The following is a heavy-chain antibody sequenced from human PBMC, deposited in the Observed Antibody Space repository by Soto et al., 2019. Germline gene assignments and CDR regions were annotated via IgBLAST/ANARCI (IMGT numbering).Heavy chain of an antibody. CDR2: ISSNGGST. V-gene: IGHV3-64*04. CDR1: GFTFSSYA. Sequence: GGSLRLSCAASGFTFSSYAMHWVRQAPGKGLEYVSAISSNGGSTYYADSVKGRFTISRDNSKNTLYLQMNSLRAEDTAVYYCAKDEITSQNIVFIGGDFDYWGQGTLVTVSS. J-gene: IGHJ4*02. CDR3: AKDEITSQNIVFIGGDFDY. D-gene: IGHD3-16*02.